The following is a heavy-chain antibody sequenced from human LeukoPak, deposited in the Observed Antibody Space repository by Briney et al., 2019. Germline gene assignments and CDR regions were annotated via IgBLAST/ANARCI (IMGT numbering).Heavy chain of an antibody. V-gene: IGHV1-8*01. D-gene: IGHD3-10*01. J-gene: IGHJ6*03. Sequence: ASVKVSYKASGYTFNSYDINWVRQATGDRLEWMGWTDPKRGTTGYGQKFQGRVTMTRNTSISTAYMERSSLGSEDTAVYYCGKVVEWFGESMDVWGKGTTVTVSS. CDR3: GKVVEWFGESMDV. CDR1: GYTFNSYD. CDR2: TDPKRGTT.